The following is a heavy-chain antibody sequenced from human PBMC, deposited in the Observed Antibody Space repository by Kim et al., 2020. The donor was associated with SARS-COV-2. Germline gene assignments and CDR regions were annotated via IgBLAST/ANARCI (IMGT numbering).Heavy chain of an antibody. CDR3: AKDRDPFDY. Sequence: GSTYYADSVKGRFTISRDNSKNTLYLQMNSLRAEDTAVYYCAKDRDPFDYWGQGTLVTVSS. V-gene: IGHV3-23*01. J-gene: IGHJ4*02. CDR2: GST.